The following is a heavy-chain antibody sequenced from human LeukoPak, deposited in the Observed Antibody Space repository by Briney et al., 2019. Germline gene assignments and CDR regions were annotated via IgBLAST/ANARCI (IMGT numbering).Heavy chain of an antibody. CDR2: IYSGGST. CDR3: ASSTYYDFWSGPPNWFDP. V-gene: IGHV3-66*02. CDR1: GLTVSSNY. J-gene: IGHJ5*02. Sequence: GGSLRLSCAASGLTVSSNYMSWVRQAPGKGLEWVSVIYSGGSTHYADSVKGRFTISRDNSKNTPYLQMNSLRAEDTAVYYCASSTYYDFWSGPPNWFDPWGQGTLVTVSS. D-gene: IGHD3-3*01.